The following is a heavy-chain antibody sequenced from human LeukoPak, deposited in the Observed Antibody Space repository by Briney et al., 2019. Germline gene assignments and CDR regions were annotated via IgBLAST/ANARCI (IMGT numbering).Heavy chain of an antibody. D-gene: IGHD5-24*01. Sequence: SETLSLTCTVSGGSVRSSDYYWGWIRQTPGQGLEWIGSIDYSGNTYYNLSLKSRVTISVDTSKNQFSLKLSSVTAADTAVYYCASLSAPLMAALYFDSWGPETLVTVSS. J-gene: IGHJ4*02. CDR2: IDYSGNT. V-gene: IGHV4-39*07. CDR1: GGSVRSSDYY. CDR3: ASLSAPLMAALYFDS.